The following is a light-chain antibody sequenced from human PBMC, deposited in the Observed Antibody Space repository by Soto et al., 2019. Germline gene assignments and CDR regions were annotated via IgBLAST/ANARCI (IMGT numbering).Light chain of an antibody. J-gene: IGLJ2*01. V-gene: IGLV1-44*01. CDR3: AAWDDSLNGPV. Sequence: QPVLTQPPSASGAPGQRVTISCSGSSSDIGSNTVNWYQQLPGTAPKVLIQSNSHRPSGVPDRFSGSKSGTSASLAISGLQSEDEADYYCAAWDDSLNGPVFGGGTKLTVL. CDR2: SNS. CDR1: SSDIGSNT.